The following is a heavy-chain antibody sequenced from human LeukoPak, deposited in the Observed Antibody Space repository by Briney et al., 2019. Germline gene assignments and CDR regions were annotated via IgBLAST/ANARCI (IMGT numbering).Heavy chain of an antibody. Sequence: WASAKVSCNVSGYTFTNYAMQWLRQAPGQRLEWMGWINADNGNTKYSQKFQGRVTITRNTSASTSYMELSSLRSEDTAVYYCARAIYCSSTSCYYLPYYYGMDVWGKGTTVTVSS. V-gene: IGHV1-3*01. CDR3: ARAIYCSSTSCYYLPYYYGMDV. D-gene: IGHD2-2*01. CDR1: GYTFTNYA. CDR2: INADNGNT. J-gene: IGHJ6*04.